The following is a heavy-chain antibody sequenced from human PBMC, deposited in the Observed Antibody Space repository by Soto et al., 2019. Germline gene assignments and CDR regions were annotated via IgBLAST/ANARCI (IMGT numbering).Heavy chain of an antibody. Sequence: QVQLVESGGGVVQPGRSLRLSCAASGFTFSSSGMHWVRQAPGKGLEWVAVISYDGSDKYYTDSVKGRFTISRDNSHNILDLQMNSLRAEDTAVYYCAKGLSVMQLWLMDAYWGQGTLVTVSS. CDR2: ISYDGSDK. J-gene: IGHJ4*02. D-gene: IGHD5-18*01. CDR1: GFTFSSSG. V-gene: IGHV3-30*18. CDR3: AKGLSVMQLWLMDAY.